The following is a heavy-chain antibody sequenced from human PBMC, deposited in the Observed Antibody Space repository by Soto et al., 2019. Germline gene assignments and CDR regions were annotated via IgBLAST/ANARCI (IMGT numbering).Heavy chain of an antibody. Sequence: EVQLLESGGDLIQPGGSLRLSCAASGFTFSSYAMNWVRQAPGKGLWWVSAISSSGGSTYYADSVKGRFTISRDNSRNTLYLQMYSLRAEDTDIYFCARCQPMIQPRPCFDYWGQGTRVTVSS. CDR3: ARCQPMIQPRPCFDY. CDR1: GFTFSSYA. CDR2: ISSSGGST. V-gene: IGHV3-23*01. D-gene: IGHD3-16*01. J-gene: IGHJ4*02.